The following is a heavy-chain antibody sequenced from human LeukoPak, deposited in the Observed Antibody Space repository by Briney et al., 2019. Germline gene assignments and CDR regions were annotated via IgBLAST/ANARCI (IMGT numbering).Heavy chain of an antibody. V-gene: IGHV1-46*01. Sequence: GASVKVSCKASGYTFTSYYMHWVRQAPGQGLEWMGLINPTGGSTGYAQKFQGRVTMTRDMSTSTDYMELSSLRAEDTAIYYCAKNGDRGAYCSGGSCYPYYYYYIDVWGKGTTVTISS. D-gene: IGHD2-15*01. CDR3: AKNGDRGAYCSGGSCYPYYYYYIDV. CDR1: GYTFTSYY. J-gene: IGHJ6*03. CDR2: INPTGGST.